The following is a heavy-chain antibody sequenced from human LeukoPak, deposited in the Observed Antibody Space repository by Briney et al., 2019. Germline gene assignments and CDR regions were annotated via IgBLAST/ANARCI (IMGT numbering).Heavy chain of an antibody. CDR3: ARVASGSYTRGGDFDY. CDR2: IIPIFGTA. D-gene: IGHD1-26*01. V-gene: IGHV1-69*05. CDR1: GGTFSSYA. Sequence: EASVKVSCKASGGTFSSYAISWVRQAPGQGLEWMGGIIPIFGTANYAQKFQGRVTITTDESTSTAYMELSSLRSEDTAVYYCARVASGSYTRGGDFDYWGQGTLVTVSS. J-gene: IGHJ4*02.